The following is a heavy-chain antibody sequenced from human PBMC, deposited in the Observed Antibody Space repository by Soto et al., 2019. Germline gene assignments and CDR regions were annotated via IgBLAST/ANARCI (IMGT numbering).Heavy chain of an antibody. CDR3: ARRITVPDNYFDL. V-gene: IGHV4-39*01. Sequence: SETLSLTCAVSGGSISSITYYWGWIRQPPGKGLEWIGSIYESGSTYYNPSLKSRVTISVDTSKTQFSLRLSSVTAADTAVYYCARRITVPDNYFDLWGQGTLVTVSS. CDR1: GGSISSITYY. J-gene: IGHJ4*02. CDR2: IYESGST. D-gene: IGHD4-17*01.